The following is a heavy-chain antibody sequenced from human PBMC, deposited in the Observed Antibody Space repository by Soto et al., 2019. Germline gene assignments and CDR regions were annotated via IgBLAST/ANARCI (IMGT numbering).Heavy chain of an antibody. CDR3: ARFGGQYYDSSGYYYGLGY. J-gene: IGHJ4*02. CDR1: GYTFTGYY. Sequence: GASVKVSCKASGYTFTGYYMHWVRQAPGQGLEWMGWINPNSGGTNYAQKFQGWVTMTRDTSISTAYMELSRLRSDDTAVYYCARFGGQYYDSSGYYYGLGYWGQGTLVTVSS. CDR2: INPNSGGT. V-gene: IGHV1-2*04. D-gene: IGHD3-22*01.